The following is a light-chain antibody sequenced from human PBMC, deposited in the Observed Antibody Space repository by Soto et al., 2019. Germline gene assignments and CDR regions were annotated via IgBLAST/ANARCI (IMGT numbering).Light chain of an antibody. CDR3: SSYTSGTTLYV. Sequence: QSALTQPASVSGSPGQSTPISCTGTSRDVGGYNYVSWYQHHAGKAPRLMIYASSNRPSGVSHRFSGSRSGNTASLTISGLQAEDEADYYCSSYTSGTTLYVFGTGTKLTVL. V-gene: IGLV2-14*01. CDR2: ASS. J-gene: IGLJ1*01. CDR1: SRDVGGYNY.